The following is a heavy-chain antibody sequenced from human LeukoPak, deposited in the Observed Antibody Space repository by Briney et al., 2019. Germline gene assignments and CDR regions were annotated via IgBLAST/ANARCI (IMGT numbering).Heavy chain of an antibody. CDR2: IIPIFGTA. CDR1: GGTFSSYA. CDR3: ATYYGSGSYDPHFDY. J-gene: IGHJ4*02. V-gene: IGHV1-69*13. D-gene: IGHD3-10*01. Sequence: ASVKVSCKASGGTFSSYAISWVRQAPGQGLEWMGGIIPIFGTANYAQKFQGRVTITADESTSTAYMELNKQRSEDTAVYYCATYYGSGSYDPHFDYWGQGTLVTVSS.